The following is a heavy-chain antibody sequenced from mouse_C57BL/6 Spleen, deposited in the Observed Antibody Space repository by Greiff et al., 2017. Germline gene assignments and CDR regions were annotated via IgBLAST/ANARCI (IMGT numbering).Heavy chain of an antibody. CDR1: GYTFTDYE. V-gene: IGHV1-15*01. Sequence: QVQLQQSGAELVRPGASVTLSCKASGYTFTDYEMHWVKQTPVHGLEWIGAIDPETGGTAYNQKFKGKAILTADKSSSTAYMELRSLTSEDSAVYYCTRETVVDYVDYWGQGTTLTVSS. CDR3: TRETVVDYVDY. D-gene: IGHD1-1*01. J-gene: IGHJ2*01. CDR2: IDPETGGT.